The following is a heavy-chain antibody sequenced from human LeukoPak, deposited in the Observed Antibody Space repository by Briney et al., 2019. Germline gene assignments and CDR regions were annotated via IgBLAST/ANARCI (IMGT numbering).Heavy chain of an antibody. CDR2: IYTSGST. CDR3: AREGMSRRCHQSRDKHFQH. D-gene: IGHD2-15*01. J-gene: IGHJ1*01. Sequence: SETLSLTCTVSGGSISSGSYYWSWIRQPAGKGLEWIGRIYTSGSTNYNPSLKSRVTISVDTSKNQFSLKLSSVTAADTAVYYCAREGMSRRCHQSRDKHFQHWGQATLVTVSS. V-gene: IGHV4-61*02. CDR1: GGSISSGSYY.